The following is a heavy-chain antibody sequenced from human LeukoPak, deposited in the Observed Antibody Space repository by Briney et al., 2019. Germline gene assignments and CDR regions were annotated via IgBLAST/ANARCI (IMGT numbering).Heavy chain of an antibody. CDR3: ARGDPHADL. CDR1: GFDLNTYE. V-gene: IGHV3-48*03. J-gene: IGHJ5*02. Sequence: GGSLRLSCAASGFDLNTYEMNWVRQAPGRGLEWIADITISGHTKNYADSVKGRFTISRDNAGTSLYLQMNRLRVEDTGVYYCARGDPHADLWGQGTLVTVSS. CDR2: ITISGHTK.